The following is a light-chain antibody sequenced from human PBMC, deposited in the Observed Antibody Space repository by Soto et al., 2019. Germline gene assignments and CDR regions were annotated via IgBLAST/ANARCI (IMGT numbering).Light chain of an antibody. J-gene: IGKJ4*01. Sequence: DIQLTQSPSFLSASVGDRVTVTCRASQGINSDLAWYQQRPGEAPKLLIYAASTLQSGVPSRFSGSGSGTEFTLTISSLQPEDFATYYCQQLNNYPLTFGGGTKVEIK. CDR3: QQLNNYPLT. CDR2: AAS. V-gene: IGKV1-9*01. CDR1: QGINSD.